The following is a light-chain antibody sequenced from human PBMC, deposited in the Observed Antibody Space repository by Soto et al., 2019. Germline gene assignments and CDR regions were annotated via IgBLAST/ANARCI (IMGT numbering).Light chain of an antibody. J-gene: IGLJ1*01. CDR2: DVT. CDR3: SSYTTSNTRQIV. V-gene: IGLV2-14*03. CDR1: SSDVGGYNY. Sequence: QAVLTQPASVCGSPGQSMTISCTGTSSDVGGYNYVSWYQHHPGKAPKLIIYDVTNRPSGVSSPFSGSKSGNTASLTISGLQPEDEADYYCSSYTTSNTRQIVFGTGTKVTVL.